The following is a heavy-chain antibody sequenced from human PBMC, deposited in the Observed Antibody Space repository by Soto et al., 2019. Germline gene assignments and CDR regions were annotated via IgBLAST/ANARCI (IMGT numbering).Heavy chain of an antibody. J-gene: IGHJ3*02. Sequence: QLHLVQSGAVVKKPGASVTVSCSASGYPVTAYYMHWVRQAPGRGLEWMGGINPATGAAKYTQTFPGRVTKAKDTSKSNVFLEMGRLTSGETAVFFCAEGGGVGVAGSAAFDMWGQGTLVTVSS. CDR2: INPATGAA. CDR3: AEGGGVGVAGSAAFDM. CDR1: GYPVTAYY. V-gene: IGHV1-2*02. D-gene: IGHD3-3*01.